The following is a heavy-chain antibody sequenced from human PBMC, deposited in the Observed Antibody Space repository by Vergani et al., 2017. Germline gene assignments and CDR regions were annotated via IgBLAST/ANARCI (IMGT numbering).Heavy chain of an antibody. CDR3: AKDDRMRNYMDV. CDR2: ISYDGSNK. V-gene: IGHV3-30*18. Sequence: QVQLVESGGGLVQPGRSLRLSCAASAFTFSSYGMHWVRQTPGKGLEWVAVISYDGSNKSYAESVKGRFTITRDNSKNTLYLQMNSLRAEETAVYYCAKDDRMRNYMDVWGKGTTVTVSS. D-gene: IGHD3-22*01. J-gene: IGHJ6*03. CDR1: AFTFSSYG.